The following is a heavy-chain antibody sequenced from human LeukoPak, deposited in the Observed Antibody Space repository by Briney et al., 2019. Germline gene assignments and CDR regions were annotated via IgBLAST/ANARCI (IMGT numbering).Heavy chain of an antibody. CDR3: ARSEPYYYYGMDV. V-gene: IGHV4-30-2*01. J-gene: IGHJ6*02. CDR2: IYHSGST. Sequence: SETLSLTCAVSGGSISSGGYSWSWIRQPPGTGLEWIGYIYHSGSTYYNPSLKSRVTISVDRSKNQFSLKLSSVTAADTAVYYCARSEPYYYYGMDVWGQGTTVTVSS. CDR1: GGSISSGGYS. D-gene: IGHD1-14*01.